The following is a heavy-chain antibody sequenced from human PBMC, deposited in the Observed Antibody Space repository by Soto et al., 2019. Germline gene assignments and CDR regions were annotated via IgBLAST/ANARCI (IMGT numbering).Heavy chain of an antibody. CDR2: IIPIFGTA. J-gene: IGHJ6*02. CDR3: ARRYGGNSGQYYYYYYGMDV. CDR1: GGTFSSYA. D-gene: IGHD4-17*01. Sequence: EASVKVSCKASGGTFSSYAISWVRQAPGQGLEWMGGIIPIFGTANYAQKFQGRVTITADESTSTAYMELSSLRSEDTAVYYCARRYGGNSGQYYYYYYGMDVWGQGTTVTVSS. V-gene: IGHV1-69*13.